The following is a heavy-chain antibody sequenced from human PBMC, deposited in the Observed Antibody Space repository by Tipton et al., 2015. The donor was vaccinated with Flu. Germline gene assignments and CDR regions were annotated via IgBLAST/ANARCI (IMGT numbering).Heavy chain of an antibody. D-gene: IGHD2-2*01. J-gene: IGHJ4*02. Sequence: SLRLSCAASGFTFSNYAMNWVRQVPGKGLEWVASSIGSGVDTYHAASVRGRFAISRDNSKSTLSLQMNNLRAEDTAIYYCAKGTAFSCRTVICYAFDYWGQGTPVTVSS. CDR2: SIGSGVDT. V-gene: IGHV3-23*01. CDR1: GFTFSNYA. CDR3: AKGTAFSCRTVICYAFDY.